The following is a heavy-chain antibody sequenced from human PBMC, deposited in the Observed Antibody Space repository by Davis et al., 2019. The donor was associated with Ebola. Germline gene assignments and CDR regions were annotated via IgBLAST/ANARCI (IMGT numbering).Heavy chain of an antibody. J-gene: IGHJ3*01. V-gene: IGHV3-48*02. CDR1: GFTFSAFS. CDR2: ISVDRGIT. CDR3: ARGVEYGFDV. Sequence: GESLKIPCAASGFTFSAFSMNWVRQAPGKGLEWISHISVDRGITNYADSVRGRFTISRDNVKNSLYLQLNSLRDEDRAVYYCARGVEYGFDVWGQGTVVTVSS.